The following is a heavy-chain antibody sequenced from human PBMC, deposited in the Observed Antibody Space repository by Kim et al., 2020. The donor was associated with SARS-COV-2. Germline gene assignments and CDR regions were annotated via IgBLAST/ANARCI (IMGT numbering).Heavy chain of an antibody. D-gene: IGHD3-10*01. J-gene: IGHJ3*02. CDR3: ARQRGSGSYAAFDI. V-gene: IGHV4-39*01. CDR1: GGSISSSSYY. Sequence: SETLSLTCTVSGGSISSSSYYWGWIRQPPGKGLEWIGSIYYSGSTYYNPSLKSRVTISVDTSKNQFSLKLSSVTAADTAVYYCARQRGSGSYAAFDIWGQGTMVTVSS. CDR2: IYYSGST.